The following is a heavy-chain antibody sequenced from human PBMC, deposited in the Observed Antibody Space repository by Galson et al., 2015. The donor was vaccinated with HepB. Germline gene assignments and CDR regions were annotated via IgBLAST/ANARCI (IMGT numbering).Heavy chain of an antibody. D-gene: IGHD6-19*01. CDR3: AKTPYTVAVAGTYFDY. CDR1: GFTFDDYA. J-gene: IGHJ4*02. Sequence: SLRLSCAASGFTFDDYAMHWVRQAPGKGLEWVSGISWNSGSIGYADSVKGRFTISRDNAKNSLYLQMNSLRAEDTALYYCAKTPYTVAVAGTYFDYWGQGTLVTVSS. V-gene: IGHV3-9*01. CDR2: ISWNSGSI.